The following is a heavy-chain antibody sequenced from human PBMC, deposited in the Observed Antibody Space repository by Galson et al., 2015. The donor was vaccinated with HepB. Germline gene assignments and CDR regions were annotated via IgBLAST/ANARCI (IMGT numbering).Heavy chain of an antibody. D-gene: IGHD3-22*01. V-gene: IGHV1-69*04. J-gene: IGHJ4*02. CDR3: AGDRGGDYDSSGYYEN. CDR1: GGTFSSYA. Sequence: SVKVSCKASGGTFSSYAISWVRQAPGQGLEWMGRIIPILGIANYAQKFQGRVTITADKSTSTAYMELSSLRSEDTAVYYCAGDRGGDYDSSGYYENWGQGTLVTVSS. CDR2: IIPILGIA.